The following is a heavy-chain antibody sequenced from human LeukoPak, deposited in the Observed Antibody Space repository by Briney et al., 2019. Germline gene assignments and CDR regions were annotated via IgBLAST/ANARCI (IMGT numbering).Heavy chain of an antibody. CDR2: ISGSGGST. Sequence: GGSLRLSCAASGFTFSSYAMSWVRQAPGKGLEWVSAISGSGGSTYYADSVKGRFTISRDNSKNTLYLQMNSLRAEDTAVYYCAIGGTYCSGGSCYYYWGQGTLVTVSS. CDR3: AIGGTYCSGGSCYYY. J-gene: IGHJ4*02. D-gene: IGHD2-15*01. V-gene: IGHV3-23*01. CDR1: GFTFSSYA.